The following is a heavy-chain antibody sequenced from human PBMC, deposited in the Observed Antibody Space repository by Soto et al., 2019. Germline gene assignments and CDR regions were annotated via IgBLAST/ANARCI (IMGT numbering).Heavy chain of an antibody. V-gene: IGHV3-73*01. Sequence: GGSLRLSCAASGFTFSSYSMNWVRQAPGKGLEWVGRIRSKANSYATAYAASVKGRLTISRDDSKNTAYLQMNSLKTEDTAVYYCTTQEGGYSGYDAHNWGQGTLVTVSS. D-gene: IGHD5-12*01. J-gene: IGHJ4*02. CDR2: IRSKANSYAT. CDR3: TTQEGGYSGYDAHN. CDR1: GFTFSSYS.